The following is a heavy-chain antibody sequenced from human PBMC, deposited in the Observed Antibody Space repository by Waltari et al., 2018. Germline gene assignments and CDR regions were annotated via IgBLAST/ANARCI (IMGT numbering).Heavy chain of an antibody. CDR1: GGTFSSYA. D-gene: IGHD2-15*01. Sequence: QVQLVQSGAEVKKPGSSVKVSCKASGGTFSSYAISWVRQAPGQGLEWMGGIIPIFGTANYAQKFQGRVTITADESTSTAYMELSSVTAADTAVYYCAREPEVAATNGDAFDIWGQGTMVTVSS. CDR3: AREPEVAATNGDAFDI. V-gene: IGHV1-69*13. J-gene: IGHJ3*02. CDR2: IIPIFGTA.